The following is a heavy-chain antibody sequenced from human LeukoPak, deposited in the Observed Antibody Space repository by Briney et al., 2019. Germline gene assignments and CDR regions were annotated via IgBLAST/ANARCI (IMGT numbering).Heavy chain of an antibody. CDR3: ARDPYSSGWYLY. CDR1: GFTFSSYA. Sequence: PGGSLRLSCAASGFTFSSYAMSWVRQAPGKGLEWVSAISGSGGSTYYADAMQGRFTISRDISKNTVYLQLTSLRVEDTAVYYCARDPYSSGWYLYWGQGILVTVSS. CDR2: ISGSGGST. D-gene: IGHD6-19*01. J-gene: IGHJ4*02. V-gene: IGHV3-23*01.